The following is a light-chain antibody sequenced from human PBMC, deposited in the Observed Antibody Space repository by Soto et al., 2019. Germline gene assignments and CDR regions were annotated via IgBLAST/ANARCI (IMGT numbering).Light chain of an antibody. Sequence: QSALTQPASVSGSPGQSITISCTGTRSDVGGYNYVYWHQQHPGKAPKLMIYDVTNRPSGVSDRFSGSKSGNTASLTISGLHAEDEAEYYCSSYTSSSTYVFGAATKVTVL. V-gene: IGLV2-14*01. CDR2: DVT. J-gene: IGLJ1*01. CDR3: SSYTSSSTYV. CDR1: RSDVGGYNY.